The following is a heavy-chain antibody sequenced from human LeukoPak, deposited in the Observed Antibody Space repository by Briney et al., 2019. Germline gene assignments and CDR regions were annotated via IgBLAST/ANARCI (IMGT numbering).Heavy chain of an antibody. CDR2: IYYSGST. CDR3: ARFPSFSSSWLYYYYYYMDV. D-gene: IGHD6-13*01. Sequence: SETLSLTCAVSGYSISSGYYWGWIRQPPGKGLEWMGYIYYSGSTYYNPSLKSRVTISVDTSKNQFSLKLSSVTAADTAVYYCARFPSFSSSWLYYYYYYMDVWGKGTTVTVSS. J-gene: IGHJ6*03. V-gene: IGHV4-38-2*01. CDR1: GYSISSGYY.